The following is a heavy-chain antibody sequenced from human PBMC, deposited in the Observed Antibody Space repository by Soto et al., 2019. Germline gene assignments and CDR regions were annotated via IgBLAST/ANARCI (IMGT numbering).Heavy chain of an antibody. CDR1: GYTFTSYD. CDR3: ARGPPPPDAFDI. Sequence: GASVKVSCKASGYTFTSYDINWVRQATGQGLEWMGWMNPNSGNTGYAQKFQGRVTMTRNTSISTAYMELSSLRPEDTAVYYCARGPPPPDAFDIWGQGTMVTVSS. J-gene: IGHJ3*02. CDR2: MNPNSGNT. V-gene: IGHV1-8*01.